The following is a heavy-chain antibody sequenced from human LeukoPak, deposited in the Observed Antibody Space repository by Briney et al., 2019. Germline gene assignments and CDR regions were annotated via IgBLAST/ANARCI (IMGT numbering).Heavy chain of an antibody. CDR2: IRSNAYGGTT. Sequence: PGGCLRLSCTASGFCFGDYAMTWVRQAPGKGLEWVSFIRSNAYGGTTKYAASVKGRFTISRDDSNSIAYLQMNSLKPEDTAVYYCTRGTSYCSGATCYSFGYFDFWGQGALVTVSS. CDR1: GFCFGDYA. D-gene: IGHD2-15*01. J-gene: IGHJ4*02. CDR3: TRGTSYCSGATCYSFGYFDF. V-gene: IGHV3-49*04.